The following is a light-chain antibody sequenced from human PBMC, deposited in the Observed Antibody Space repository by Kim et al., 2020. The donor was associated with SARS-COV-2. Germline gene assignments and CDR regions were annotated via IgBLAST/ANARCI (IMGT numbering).Light chain of an antibody. CDR3: QYYDSLPVT. Sequence: DIQMTKPPSSLSASAGDRVTITCQASQDIRNYLHWFQQKPGKAPKLLIYDASNLETGVPSRFSGSGSGTDFTFTITSLQPEDVATYYCQYYDSLPVTFGGGTKVDIK. CDR1: QDIRNY. J-gene: IGKJ4*02. V-gene: IGKV1-33*01. CDR2: DAS.